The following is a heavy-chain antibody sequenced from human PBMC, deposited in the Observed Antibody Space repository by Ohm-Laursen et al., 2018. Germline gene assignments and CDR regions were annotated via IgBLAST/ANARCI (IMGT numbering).Heavy chain of an antibody. J-gene: IGHJ3*02. V-gene: IGHV1-69-2*01. Sequence: VKVSCKVSGYTFTDYYMHWVQQAPGKGLEWMGLIDPEDGETIYAEKFQGRVTITADTSTDTAYMELSSLRSEDTAVYYCAAEGVLTDAFDIWGQGTMVTVSS. CDR3: AAEGVLTDAFDI. CDR2: IDPEDGET. D-gene: IGHD3-10*01. CDR1: GYTFTDYY.